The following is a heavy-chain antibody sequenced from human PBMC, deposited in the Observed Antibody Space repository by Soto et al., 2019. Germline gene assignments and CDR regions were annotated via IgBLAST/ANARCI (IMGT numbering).Heavy chain of an antibody. V-gene: IGHV4-4*02. CDR3: ACSTVGVVDATLYAY. J-gene: IGHJ4*02. D-gene: IGHD1-26*01. CDR2: IYHSGAT. Sequence: SETLSLTCAVSGDSIGSSNWWSWVRQPPGKGLEWIGEIYHSGATNYSPSLKSRVTISLDMSNNQFSLSLTSVTAADTAVYYCACSTVGVVDATLYAYRGQRTLVPVS. CDR1: GDSIGSSNW.